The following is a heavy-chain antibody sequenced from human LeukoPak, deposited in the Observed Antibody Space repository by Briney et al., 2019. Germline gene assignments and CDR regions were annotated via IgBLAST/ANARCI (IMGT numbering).Heavy chain of an antibody. Sequence: SETLSLTCAVYGGSFSGYYWSWIRQPPGKGLEWIGEINHSGSTNYNPSLKSRVTISVDTSKNQFSLKLRSVTAADTAVYYCARHYGSGSYYLDYWGQGTLVTVSS. CDR1: GGSFSGYY. V-gene: IGHV4-34*01. J-gene: IGHJ4*02. CDR2: INHSGST. CDR3: ARHYGSGSYYLDY. D-gene: IGHD3-10*01.